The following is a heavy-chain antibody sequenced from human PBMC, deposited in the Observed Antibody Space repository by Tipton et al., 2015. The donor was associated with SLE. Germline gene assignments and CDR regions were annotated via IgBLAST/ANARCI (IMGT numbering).Heavy chain of an antibody. Sequence: TLSLTCTVSGGSISSYYWSWIRQPPGKGLEWIGYIYYSGSTNYNPSLKSRVTISVDTSKNQFSLKLSSVTAADTAVYYCARDLRSGGYYNSFYMDVWGKGPTVTVSS. J-gene: IGHJ6*03. CDR3: ARDLRSGGYYNSFYMDV. CDR1: GGSISSYY. V-gene: IGHV4-59*01. D-gene: IGHD1-14*01. CDR2: IYYSGST.